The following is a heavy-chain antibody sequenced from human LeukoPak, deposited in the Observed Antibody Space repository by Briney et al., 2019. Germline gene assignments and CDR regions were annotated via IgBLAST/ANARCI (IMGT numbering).Heavy chain of an antibody. CDR1: GFTFNTFS. J-gene: IGHJ4*02. Sequence: GGSLRLSCAASGFTFNTFSMNWVRQAPGKGPEWVSYISSSGTTTYYADSVKGRFTISRDNAKNSLYLQMNSLRAEDTAVYYCARVTAKSPPDYWGQGTLVTVSS. CDR2: ISSSGTTT. CDR3: ARVTAKSPPDY. V-gene: IGHV3-48*01.